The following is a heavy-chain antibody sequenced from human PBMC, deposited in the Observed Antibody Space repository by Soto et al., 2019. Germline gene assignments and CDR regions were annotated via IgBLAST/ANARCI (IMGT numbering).Heavy chain of an antibody. CDR1: GGSISSGDYY. J-gene: IGHJ4*01. CDR2: IYYSGST. Sequence: SETLSLTCTVSGGSISSGDYYWSWIRQPPGKGLEWIGYIYYSGSTYYNPSLKSRVTISVDTSKNQFSLKLSSVTAADTAVYYCARGITGTIGHFDYWGQGTLVTVSS. CDR3: ARGITGTIGHFDY. V-gene: IGHV4-30-4*01. D-gene: IGHD1-7*01.